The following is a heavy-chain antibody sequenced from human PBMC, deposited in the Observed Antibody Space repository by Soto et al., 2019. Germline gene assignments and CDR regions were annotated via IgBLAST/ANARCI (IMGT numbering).Heavy chain of an antibody. CDR2: IIPIFGTA. CDR3: AREVCLDSGGSCYSFGGWFDP. D-gene: IGHD2-15*01. V-gene: IGHV1-69*06. J-gene: IGHJ5*02. Sequence: GASVKVSCKASGGTFSSYAICWVRQAPGQGLEWMGGIIPIFGTANYAQKFQGRVTITADKSTSTAYMELSSLRSEDTAVYYCAREVCLDSGGSCYSFGGWFDPWGQGTLVTVSS. CDR1: GGTFSSYA.